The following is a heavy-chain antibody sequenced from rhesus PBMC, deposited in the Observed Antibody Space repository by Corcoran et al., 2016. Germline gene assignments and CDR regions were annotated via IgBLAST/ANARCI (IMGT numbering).Heavy chain of an antibody. D-gene: IGHD6-31*01. Sequence: VQLQESGPGPLNPSDTLSLTCAVSGASISGVDGWGWSRSPPGPGLEWIGGIYTSNGSTYYTPSLKSRVTISTDTSKNPFSLKLSSVTAADTAVYYCARSRIAAAGDFDYWGQGVLVTVSS. CDR3: ARSRIAAAGDFDY. V-gene: IGHV4S7*01. J-gene: IGHJ4*01. CDR1: GASISGVDG. CDR2: IYTSNGST.